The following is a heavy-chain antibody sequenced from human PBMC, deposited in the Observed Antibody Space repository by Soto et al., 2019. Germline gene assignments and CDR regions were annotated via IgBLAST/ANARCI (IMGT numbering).Heavy chain of an antibody. CDR2: IYYSGST. CDR3: ARHKSSRYDY. J-gene: IGHJ4*02. CDR1: GGSISSYY. V-gene: IGHV4-59*08. Sequence: PSETLSLTCAVYGGSISSYYWSWIRQPPGKGLEWIGFIYYSGSTNYNPSLKSRVTISVDTSKNQFSLKLSSVGAADTAVYYCARHKSSRYDYWGQGTQVTVS. D-gene: IGHD6-13*01.